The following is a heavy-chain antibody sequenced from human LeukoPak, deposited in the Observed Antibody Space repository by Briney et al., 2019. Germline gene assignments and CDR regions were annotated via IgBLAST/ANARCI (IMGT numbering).Heavy chain of an antibody. D-gene: IGHD5/OR15-5a*01. CDR2: IYYSGST. CDR1: GGSLSGYH. Sequence: SETLSLTCTVSGGSLSGYHWGWIPHPPGKELEWIAYIYYSGSTNCNPSLKSRVTISVDTSSNPFSLKLSSVTAADTAVYYCARIMSTVSRTFDYWGQGTLVTVSS. CDR3: ARIMSTVSRTFDY. J-gene: IGHJ4*02. V-gene: IGHV4-59*01.